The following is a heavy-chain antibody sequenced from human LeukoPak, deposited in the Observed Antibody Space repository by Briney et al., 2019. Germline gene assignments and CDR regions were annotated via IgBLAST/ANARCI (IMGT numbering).Heavy chain of an antibody. V-gene: IGHV3-23*01. D-gene: IGHD3-22*01. Sequence: GGSLRLSCAASGFTFASYAMSWVRQAPGKGLEWVSAIRGSDGRTYYADSLEGRLTISRDNSKNTLYLEMNSLRAEDTAVYYCAKENYDSSGFDFDYWGQGTLVTVSS. J-gene: IGHJ4*02. CDR1: GFTFASYA. CDR3: AKENYDSSGFDFDY. CDR2: IRGSDGRT.